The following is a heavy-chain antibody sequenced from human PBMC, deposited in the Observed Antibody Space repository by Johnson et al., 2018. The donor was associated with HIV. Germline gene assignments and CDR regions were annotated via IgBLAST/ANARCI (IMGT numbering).Heavy chain of an antibody. D-gene: IGHD3-22*01. V-gene: IGHV3-7*01. CDR2: IKQDGSEK. CDR1: GFTFSSYW. CDR3: RPVVADYRGAFDI. J-gene: IGHJ3*02. Sequence: MLLVESGGGLVQPGGSLRLSCAASGFTFSSYWMSWVRQAPGKGLEWVANIKQDGSEKYYVDSVKGRFTISRDNAKNSLYLQMNSLRAEDTAVYYCRPVVADYRGAFDIWGQGTMVTVSS.